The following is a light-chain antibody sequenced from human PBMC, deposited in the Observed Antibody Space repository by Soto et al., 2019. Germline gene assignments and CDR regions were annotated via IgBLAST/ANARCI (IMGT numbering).Light chain of an antibody. CDR1: NSNIGRYS. J-gene: IGLJ3*02. CDR2: SDD. CDR3: AAWDDNLTVPL. V-gene: IGLV1-44*01. Sequence: QSVLTQPPSLSGTPGQRVTISCSGSNSNIGRYSVNWHQHFPGTAPKILIYSDDERPSGVPDRFSGSKSGTSASLAISGLQSEDEAEYYCAAWDDNLTVPLFGGGTKLTVL.